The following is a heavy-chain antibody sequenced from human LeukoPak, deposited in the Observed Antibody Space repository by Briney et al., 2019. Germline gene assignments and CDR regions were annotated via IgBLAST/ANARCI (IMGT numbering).Heavy chain of an antibody. D-gene: IGHD3-10*01. CDR2: FSYSGST. Sequence: TSETLSLTCTVSGGSISSSSYYWDWIRQPPGKGLDWIGSFSYSGSTYYNPSLKSRVTISVDTSKNQFSLKLSSVTAADTAVYYCARRNYWFGEFTAPFDYWGQGTLVTVSS. CDR1: GGSISSSSYY. CDR3: ARRNYWFGEFTAPFDY. J-gene: IGHJ4*02. V-gene: IGHV4-39*01.